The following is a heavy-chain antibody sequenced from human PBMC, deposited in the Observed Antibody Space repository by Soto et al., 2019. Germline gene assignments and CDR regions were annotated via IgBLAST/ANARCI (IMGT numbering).Heavy chain of an antibody. J-gene: IGHJ1*01. CDR1: GETFRRGV. CDR2: ITPMSGTT. V-gene: IGHV1-69*06. D-gene: IGHD6-6*01. CDR3: ARGVSMAGRPGFFHH. Sequence: SVKVSCKAPGETFRRGVISCVRQAPGQGLEWLGGITPMSGTTDYAQKFQGRVTISADKSTGTAYFELSSLTFDDTGVYYCARGVSMAGRPGFFHHWGQGSLVTVSS.